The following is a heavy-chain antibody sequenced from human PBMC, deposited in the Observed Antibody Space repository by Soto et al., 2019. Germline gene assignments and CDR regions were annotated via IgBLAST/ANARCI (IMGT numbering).Heavy chain of an antibody. V-gene: IGHV1-69*13. CDR2: IIPIFGTA. J-gene: IGHJ3*01. CDR3: ARLSYYDILTGYHTATDSG. CDR1: GGTFSSYA. D-gene: IGHD3-9*01. Sequence: SVKVSCKASGGTFSSYAISWVRQAPGQGLEWMGGIIPIFGTANYAQKFQGRVTITADESTSTAYMELSSLRSEDTAVYYCARLSYYDILTGYHTATDSGWGQGTMVSGS.